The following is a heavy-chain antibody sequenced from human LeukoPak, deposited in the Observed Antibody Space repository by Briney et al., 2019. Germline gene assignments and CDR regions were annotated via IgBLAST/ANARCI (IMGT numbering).Heavy chain of an antibody. Sequence: PGGSLRLSCAASGFTFSSYGMSWVRQAPGKGLEWVSAISYSGGSTYYADSVKGRFTISRDNSKNTLYVQMNSLRAEDTAVYYCARIRESSNWYPVGLDDYWGQGTLVTVSS. CDR1: GFTFSSYG. CDR2: ISYSGGST. V-gene: IGHV3-23*01. CDR3: ARIRESSNWYPVGLDDY. J-gene: IGHJ4*02. D-gene: IGHD6-13*01.